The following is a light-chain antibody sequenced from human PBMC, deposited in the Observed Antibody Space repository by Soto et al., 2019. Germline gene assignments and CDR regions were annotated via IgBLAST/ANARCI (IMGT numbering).Light chain of an antibody. V-gene: IGKV3-11*01. CDR3: HQRQSWPRT. J-gene: IGKJ1*01. Sequence: EIVLTQSPATLSSFPGDRVTLSCRASQYINTRLAWYQHRPGQAPSLLIYQTSIRAAGIPARFSASGTGTDFTLTISDVQPEDFAVYYCHQRQSWPRTFGQGTKV. CDR2: QTS. CDR1: QYINTR.